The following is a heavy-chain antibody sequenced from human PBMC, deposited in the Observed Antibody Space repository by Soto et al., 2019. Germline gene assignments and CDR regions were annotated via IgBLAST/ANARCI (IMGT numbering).Heavy chain of an antibody. Sequence: PGGSLRLSCAASGFTFSSYSMNWVRQAPGKGLEWVSYISSSSTTIYYADSVKGRFTISRDNAKNSMYLQMNSLGAEDTAVYYCARLYCRGGSCYSGDSFDIWGQGTMVTVSS. V-gene: IGHV3-48*01. J-gene: IGHJ3*02. D-gene: IGHD2-15*01. CDR3: ARLYCRGGSCYSGDSFDI. CDR2: ISSSSTTI. CDR1: GFTFSSYS.